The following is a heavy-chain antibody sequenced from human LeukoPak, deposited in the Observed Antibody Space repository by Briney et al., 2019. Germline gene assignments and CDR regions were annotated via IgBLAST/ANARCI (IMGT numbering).Heavy chain of an antibody. CDR3: ARALKAYYYDSSGYFAFDF. J-gene: IGHJ3*01. CDR2: IIPIFGIA. D-gene: IGHD3-22*01. Sequence: GASVKGSCKASGGTFSSYAISWVRQAPGQGLEWMGRIIPIFGIANYAQKFQGRVTITADKSTSTAYMELSSLRSEDTAVYYCARALKAYYYDSSGYFAFDFWGQGTMVTVSS. CDR1: GGTFSSYA. V-gene: IGHV1-69*04.